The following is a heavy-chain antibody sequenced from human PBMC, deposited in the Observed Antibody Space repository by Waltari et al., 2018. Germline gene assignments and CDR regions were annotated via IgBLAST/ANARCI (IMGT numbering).Heavy chain of an antibody. V-gene: IGHV4-39*01. CDR1: GGSISRRSYY. CDR2: IYYSGRI. Sequence: QLQLQESGPGLVKPSEPLSLTCTAPGGSISRRSYYWGWIRQSPGKGLEWIGSIYYSGRIDYNPTLKSRVTISGDTSKNQFSLELTSVTAADTAVYYCARHWKKSGYRFDPWGQGTLVTVSS. D-gene: IGHD5-12*01. CDR3: ARHWKKSGYRFDP. J-gene: IGHJ5*02.